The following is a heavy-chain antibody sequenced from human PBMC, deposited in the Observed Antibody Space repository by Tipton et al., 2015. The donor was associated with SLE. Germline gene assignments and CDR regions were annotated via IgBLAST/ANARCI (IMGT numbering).Heavy chain of an antibody. Sequence: SLRLSCAASGFSVSDYCMSWIRQAPGKGLEWVSYISSSGSTIYYADSVKGRFTISRDNAKNSLYLQMNSLRAEDTAVYYCARGSFWSGYYTPLFDYWGQGTLVTVSS. D-gene: IGHD3-3*01. CDR1: GFSVSDYC. V-gene: IGHV3-11*01. CDR3: ARGSFWSGYYTPLFDY. CDR2: ISSSGSTI. J-gene: IGHJ4*02.